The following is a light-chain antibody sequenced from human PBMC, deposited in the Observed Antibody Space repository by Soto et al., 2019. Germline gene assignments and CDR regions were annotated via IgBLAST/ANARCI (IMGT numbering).Light chain of an antibody. CDR3: QQSYSTPT. CDR2: AAS. CDR1: QSISSY. V-gene: IGKV1-39*01. J-gene: IGKJ5*01. Sequence: DIQMTQSPSSLSASVVDRVTITCRASQSISSYLHWYQQKPGKAPKILIYAASSLQSAVTSRCSGGGSGTDFTLTSSSLQPEDFATYYCQQSYSTPTFGQGTRLEI.